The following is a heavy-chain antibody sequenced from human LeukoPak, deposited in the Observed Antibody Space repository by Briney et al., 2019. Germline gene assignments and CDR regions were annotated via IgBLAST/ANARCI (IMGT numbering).Heavy chain of an antibody. V-gene: IGHV3-7*01. CDR1: GFTLSSFW. J-gene: IGHJ4*02. CDR3: ARCGVGVAAAAANC. CDR2: IKQDGSAI. Sequence: GGSLRLSCAASGFTLSSFWMSWVRQAPGKGLEWVANIKQDGSAIYYVDSVKGRFTISRDNAKNSLYLQMNSLRAEDTAVYYCARCGVGVAAAAANCWGQGTLLTVSS. D-gene: IGHD6-13*01.